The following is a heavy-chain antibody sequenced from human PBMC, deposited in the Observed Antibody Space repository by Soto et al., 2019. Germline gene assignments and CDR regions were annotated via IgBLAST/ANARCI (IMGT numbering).Heavy chain of an antibody. CDR1: GYTFTDYF. J-gene: IGHJ4*02. V-gene: IGHV1-2*02. Sequence: QVQLVQSGAEVKKPGASVKVSCKASGYTFTDYFIHWVRQAPGQGLEWMGWINPKSGGTNYAPNFQGRVTMTRDTSTSTAYMELTWLILDDTAVHYCAISRRSTAIQDDHWGQGTLVTVSS. D-gene: IGHD2-21*02. CDR2: INPKSGGT. CDR3: AISRRSTAIQDDH.